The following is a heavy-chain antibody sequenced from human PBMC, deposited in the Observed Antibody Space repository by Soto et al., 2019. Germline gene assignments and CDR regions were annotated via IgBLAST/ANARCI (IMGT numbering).Heavy chain of an antibody. J-gene: IGHJ4*02. CDR3: SAAVVGAADFDY. Sequence: QVQLVQSGAEEKKPGASVKVSCKASGYTFTGYAMHWVRQAPGQRLEWMGWINAGNGNTKYSQKFQGRGTITRDTSASSAYMELGSLRSEGTAVYYCSAAVVGAADFDYWGQGTLVTLSS. D-gene: IGHD5-18*01. CDR2: INAGNGNT. CDR1: GYTFTGYA. V-gene: IGHV1-3*05.